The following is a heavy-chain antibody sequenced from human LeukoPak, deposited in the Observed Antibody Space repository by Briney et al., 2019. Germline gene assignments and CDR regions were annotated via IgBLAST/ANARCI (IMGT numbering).Heavy chain of an antibody. Sequence: ASVKVSCKASGFTFTGYYMHWVRQAPGQGLEWMGWVNPNNGGTNYAQMFQVRVTMTRDTSINTAYMELSRLRSDDTAVYYCARDSYGGNWSLGYWGQGTLVTVSS. D-gene: IGHD4-23*01. CDR2: VNPNNGGT. J-gene: IGHJ4*02. CDR3: ARDSYGGNWSLGY. V-gene: IGHV1-2*02. CDR1: GFTFTGYY.